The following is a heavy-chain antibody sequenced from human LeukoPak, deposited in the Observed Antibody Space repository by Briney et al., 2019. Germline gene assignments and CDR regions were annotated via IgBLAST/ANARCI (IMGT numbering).Heavy chain of an antibody. CDR3: ASSADYYDSSGYRAFDI. CDR1: GGSISSYY. Sequence: PSETLSLTCTVSGGSISSYYWSWIRQPPGKGLEWIGYIYYSGSTNYNPSLKSRVTISVDTSKNQFSLKLSSVTAADTAVYYCASSADYYDSSGYRAFDIWGQGTMVTVSS. V-gene: IGHV4-59*01. CDR2: IYYSGST. J-gene: IGHJ3*02. D-gene: IGHD3-22*01.